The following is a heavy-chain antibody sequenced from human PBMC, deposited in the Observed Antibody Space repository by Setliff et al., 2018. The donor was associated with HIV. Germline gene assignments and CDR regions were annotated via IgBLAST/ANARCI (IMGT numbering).Heavy chain of an antibody. CDR3: ASSGYCTDISCYVFDY. V-gene: IGHV1-69*13. J-gene: IGHJ4*02. CDR1: GGTYNTYA. Sequence: SVKVSCKASGGTYNTYAFSWVRHAPGQGLEWMGGIIPTLSSTKYARKFQGRVTTTADESTSTAYMEVISLRSEDTAVYYCASSGYCTDISCYVFDYWGQGTPVTVSS. D-gene: IGHD2-8*02. CDR2: IIPTLSST.